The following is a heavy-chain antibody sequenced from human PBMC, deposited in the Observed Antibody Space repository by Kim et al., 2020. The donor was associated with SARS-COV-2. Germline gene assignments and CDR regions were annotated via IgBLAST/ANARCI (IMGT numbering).Heavy chain of an antibody. J-gene: IGHJ4*02. D-gene: IGHD3-10*02. CDR3: VRSYYSGRGNERVHFDY. CDR2: ISRSGDTV. V-gene: IGHV3-48*03. CDR1: KFIFSSYE. Sequence: GGSLRLSCAASKFIFSSYEMNWVRQAPGKGLEWVSYISRSGDTVYFADSVRGRFTISRDNSKNSLHLQMNSLRAEDTALYYCVRSYYSGRGNERVHFDYWGQGTLVTVSS.